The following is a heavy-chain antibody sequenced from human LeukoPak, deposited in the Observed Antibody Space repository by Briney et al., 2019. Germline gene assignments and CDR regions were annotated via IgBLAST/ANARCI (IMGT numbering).Heavy chain of an antibody. J-gene: IGHJ4*02. Sequence: PSQTLSLTCTVSGGSISSGGYYWSWIRQPPGKGLEWIGYIYHSGSTYYNPSLKSRVTISVDRSKNQFSLKLSSVTAADTAVYYCARVPKMATTFDYWGQGTLVTVSS. D-gene: IGHD5-24*01. CDR3: ARVPKMATTFDY. CDR1: GGSISSGGYY. CDR2: IYHSGST. V-gene: IGHV4-30-2*01.